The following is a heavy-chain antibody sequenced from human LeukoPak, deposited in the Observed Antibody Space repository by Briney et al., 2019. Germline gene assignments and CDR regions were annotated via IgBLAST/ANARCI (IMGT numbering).Heavy chain of an antibody. CDR3: ASAPPYSSGWYSPGRWFDP. J-gene: IGHJ5*02. CDR2: INEDGSEK. CDR1: GFAFSRFW. V-gene: IGHV3-7*01. D-gene: IGHD6-19*01. Sequence: GGSLRLSCTVSGFAFSRFWMSLVRQAPGKGLEWVANINEDGSEKYYVDSVKGRFTISRDNAKNSLYLQMNSLRAEDTAVYYCASAPPYSSGWYSPGRWFDPWGQGTLVTVSS.